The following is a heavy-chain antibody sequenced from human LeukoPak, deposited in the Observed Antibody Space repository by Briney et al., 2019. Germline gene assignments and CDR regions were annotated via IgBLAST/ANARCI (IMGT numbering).Heavy chain of an antibody. D-gene: IGHD6-19*01. Sequence: GGSLRLSCAASGFTLSSSYMSWVRQAPGKGLEWVSVIYSGGSIFYADSVKGRFTISRDNSKNTVYLQMNSLRTEDTAVYYCARDNIAVSGTDYWGQGTLVSVSS. V-gene: IGHV3-66*02. J-gene: IGHJ4*02. CDR1: GFTLSSSY. CDR3: ARDNIAVSGTDY. CDR2: IYSGGSI.